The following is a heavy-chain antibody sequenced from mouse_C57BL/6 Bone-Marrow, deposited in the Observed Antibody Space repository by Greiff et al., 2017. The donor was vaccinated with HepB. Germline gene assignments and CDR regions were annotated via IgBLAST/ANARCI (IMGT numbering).Heavy chain of an antibody. Sequence: VQLKQSGPELVKPGASVKISCKASGYSFTDYNMNWVKQSNGKSLEWIGVINPNYGTTSYNQKFKGKATLTVDQSSSTAYMQLNSLTSEDSAVYYCAEGITTVEGAWFAYWGQGTLVTVSA. CDR2: INPNYGTT. D-gene: IGHD1-1*01. V-gene: IGHV1-39*01. CDR3: AEGITTVEGAWFAY. CDR1: GYSFTDYN. J-gene: IGHJ3*01.